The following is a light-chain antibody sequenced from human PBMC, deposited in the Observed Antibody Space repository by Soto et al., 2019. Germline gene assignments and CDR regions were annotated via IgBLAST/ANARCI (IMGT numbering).Light chain of an antibody. CDR2: GAS. V-gene: IGKV3-20*01. J-gene: IGKJ4*01. CDR1: QSVSSSY. CDR3: QQYNSYSPLT. Sequence: IGLTQSSSILAWSPGDRATLSCRASQSVSSSYLAWYQQKPGQAPRLPIYGASNRATGIPDRFSGSGSGTDFTLTISFLQPDDFATYYCQQYNSYSPLTFGGGTKVDIK.